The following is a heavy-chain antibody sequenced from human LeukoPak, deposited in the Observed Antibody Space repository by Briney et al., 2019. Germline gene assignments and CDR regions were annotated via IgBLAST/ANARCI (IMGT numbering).Heavy chain of an antibody. CDR2: ISSSSTYT. CDR1: GFSFSNFY. V-gene: IGHV3-11*06. CDR3: ARESDSSGYYDY. Sequence: PGGSLRLSCAASGFSFSNFYMSWIRQAPGKGLEWVSYISSSSTYTNSADSVRARFTISRDNAKNSLYLQMNSLRVEDTAVYYCARESDSSGYYDYWGQGTLVTVSS. D-gene: IGHD3-22*01. J-gene: IGHJ4*02.